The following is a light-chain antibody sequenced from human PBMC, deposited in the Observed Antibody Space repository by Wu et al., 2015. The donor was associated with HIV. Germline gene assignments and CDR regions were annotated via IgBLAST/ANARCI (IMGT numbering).Light chain of an antibody. CDR3: QQYNFWPT. Sequence: EIVMTQSPATLSVSPGEGVTLSCRASQSVNNKLAWYQQKPGQAPRLVIQGASTRATGIPARFTGSGSGTEFTLTISSLQSEDFAVYYCQQYNFWPTFGGGTKVEIK. J-gene: IGKJ4*01. CDR1: QSVNNK. CDR2: GAS. V-gene: IGKV3-15*01.